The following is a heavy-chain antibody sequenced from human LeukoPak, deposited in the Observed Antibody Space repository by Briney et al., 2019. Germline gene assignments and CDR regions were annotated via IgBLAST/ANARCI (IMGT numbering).Heavy chain of an antibody. Sequence: SQTLSLTCTVSGRSISSGSYYWSWIRQPAGMGLEWIGRIYTSASTNYNPSLKTRVTISVDTSKNQFSLKLSSVTAADTAVYYCARWTSIKYYYDSSGYYLDDAFDIWGQGTMVTVSS. D-gene: IGHD3-22*01. V-gene: IGHV4-61*02. CDR1: GRSISSGSYY. CDR2: IYTSAST. J-gene: IGHJ3*02. CDR3: ARWTSIKYYYDSSGYYLDDAFDI.